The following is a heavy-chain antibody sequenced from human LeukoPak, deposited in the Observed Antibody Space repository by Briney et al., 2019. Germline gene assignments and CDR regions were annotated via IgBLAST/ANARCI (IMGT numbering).Heavy chain of an antibody. Sequence: PGGSLRLSCAASGFTFSNYAMMWVRQAPGKRLEWVSSITGSGDGTYYADSVRGRFTISRDNSENTLYPQLNSLRAEDTAVYFCVKGFVHPTYYFEYWGQGTLVTVSS. V-gene: IGHV3-23*01. J-gene: IGHJ4*02. CDR3: VKGFVHPTYYFEY. D-gene: IGHD3-10*01. CDR1: GFTFSNYA. CDR2: ITGSGDGT.